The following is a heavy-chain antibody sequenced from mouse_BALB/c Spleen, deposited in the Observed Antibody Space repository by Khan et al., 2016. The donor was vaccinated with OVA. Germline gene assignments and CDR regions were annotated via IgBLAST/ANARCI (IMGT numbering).Heavy chain of an antibody. J-gene: IGHJ4*01. CDR2: IWSDGST. V-gene: IGHV2-6-1*01. Sequence: QVQLKESGPGLVAPSQSLSITCTISGFSLTNYGVHWVRQPPGKGLEGLVVIWSDGSTTYNSALKSSLTITKDNSKSQVFLKMNSLETDDTDMYFCARQPYYHYNIMDYWGQGTSVTVSA. CDR1: GFSLTNYG. D-gene: IGHD2-10*01. CDR3: ARQPYYHYNIMDY.